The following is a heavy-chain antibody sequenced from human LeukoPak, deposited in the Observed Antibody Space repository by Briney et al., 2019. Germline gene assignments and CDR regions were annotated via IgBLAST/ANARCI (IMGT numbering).Heavy chain of an antibody. D-gene: IGHD3-10*01. CDR3: ARNGGPRVRDYYYGMDV. J-gene: IGHJ6*02. Sequence: ASVTVSCTASGGTFSSYAISWVRQAPGQGLEWMGGIIPIFGTANYAQKFQGRVTITADESTSTAYMELSSLRSEDTAVYYCARNGGPRVRDYYYGMDVWGQGTTVTVSS. CDR1: GGTFSSYA. CDR2: IIPIFGTA. V-gene: IGHV1-69*13.